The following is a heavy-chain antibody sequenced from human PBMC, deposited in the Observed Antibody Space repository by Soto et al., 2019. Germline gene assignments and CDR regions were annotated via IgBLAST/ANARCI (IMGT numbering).Heavy chain of an antibody. J-gene: IGHJ6*02. CDR2: IIPRSATS. CDR1: GDTFSTYT. CDR3: AREGLVLVQTTVNSDYYYYAMDV. D-gene: IGHD4-17*01. Sequence: QVQLVQSGAEVKKPGSSVKVSCKASGDTFSTYTITWIRQAPGQGLEWMGGIIPRSATSKYAQKFQGRVTITADESTSTVSMELSTLRPEDTAVYYCAREGLVLVQTTVNSDYYYYAMDVWGQGTTVTVSS. V-gene: IGHV1-69*12.